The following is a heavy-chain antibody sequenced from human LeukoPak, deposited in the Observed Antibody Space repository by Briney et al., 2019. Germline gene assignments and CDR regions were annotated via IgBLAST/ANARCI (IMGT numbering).Heavy chain of an antibody. J-gene: IGHJ3*02. CDR3: ARDRSIAERLGAFDI. CDR2: INPSGGST. D-gene: IGHD6-6*01. Sequence: ASVKVSCKASGYTFTSYGISWVRQAPGQGLEWMGIINPSGGSTSYAQKFQGRVTMTRDTSTSTVYMELSSLRSEDTAVYYCARDRSIAERLGAFDIWGQGTMVTVSS. V-gene: IGHV1-46*01. CDR1: GYTFTSYG.